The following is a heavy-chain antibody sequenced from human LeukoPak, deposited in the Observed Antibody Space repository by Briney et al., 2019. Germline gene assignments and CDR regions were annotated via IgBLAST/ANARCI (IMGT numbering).Heavy chain of an antibody. CDR3: AREYYYDSGEPAWFDP. Sequence: IPSETLSLTCTVSGGSISSSSYYWGWIRQPPGKGLEWIGSIYYSGSTYYNPSLKSRVTISVDTSKNQFSLKLSSVTAADTAVYYCAREYYYDSGEPAWFDPWGQGILVTVSS. CDR2: IYYSGST. D-gene: IGHD3-10*01. CDR1: GGSISSSSYY. V-gene: IGHV4-39*02. J-gene: IGHJ5*02.